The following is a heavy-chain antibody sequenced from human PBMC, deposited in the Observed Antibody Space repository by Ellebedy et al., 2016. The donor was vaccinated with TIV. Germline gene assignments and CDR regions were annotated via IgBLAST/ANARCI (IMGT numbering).Heavy chain of an antibody. D-gene: IGHD2-15*01. CDR1: GFTISSYA. CDR3: ATRVVATTNWFDP. J-gene: IGHJ5*02. Sequence: GGSLRLXCVVSGFTISSYAIHWVRQAPGKGLEWVAVTSYDGSKSHYADAVKGRFTISRDNSKNTLYLQMNSLRDEDTAVYYCATRVVATTNWFDPWGQGTLVTVSS. CDR2: TSYDGSKS. V-gene: IGHV3-30*04.